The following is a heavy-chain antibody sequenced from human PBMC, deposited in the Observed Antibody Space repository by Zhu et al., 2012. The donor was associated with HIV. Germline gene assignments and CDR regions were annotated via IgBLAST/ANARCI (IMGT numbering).Heavy chain of an antibody. CDR1: GGTFSSYA. CDR2: IIPIFGTA. Sequence: QVQLVQSGAEVKKPGSSVKVSCKASGGTFSSYAISWVRRAPGQGLEWMGGIIPIFGTANYAQKFQGRVTITTDESTSTAYMELSSLRSEDTAVYYCAREWGYYGSGTRYGMDAWGQGTTVTVSS. V-gene: IGHV1-69*01. J-gene: IGHJ6*02. D-gene: IGHD3-10*01. CDR3: AREWGYYGSGTRYGMDA.